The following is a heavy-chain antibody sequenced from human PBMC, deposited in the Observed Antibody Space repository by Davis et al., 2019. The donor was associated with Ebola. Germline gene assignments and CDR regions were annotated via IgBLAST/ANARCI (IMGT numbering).Heavy chain of an antibody. J-gene: IGHJ4*02. CDR3: VRDWFGETD. CDR2: ISGSGGST. Sequence: GGSLRLSCAASGFTVSSNYMIWVRQAPGKGLERVSAISGSGGSTYYADSVKGRFTISRDNSKNSLYLQMNSLGDEDTAVYYCVRDWFGETDWGQGTVVTVSS. D-gene: IGHD3-10*01. CDR1: GFTVSSNY. V-gene: IGHV3-23*01.